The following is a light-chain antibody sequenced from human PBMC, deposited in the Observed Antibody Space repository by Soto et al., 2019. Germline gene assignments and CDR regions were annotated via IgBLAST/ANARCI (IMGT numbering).Light chain of an antibody. CDR3: QQFSDTPYT. Sequence: EIVLTQSPGVVSLSPGQRTTLSCRASQTVTASLLAWYQQRPGQAPRLLIYGVSTRAPGVPDRFSGSGSGTEFTLTISRLEPEDFAVYHCQQFSDTPYTFGQGTKEEIK. CDR2: GVS. CDR1: QTVTASL. J-gene: IGKJ2*01. V-gene: IGKV3-20*01.